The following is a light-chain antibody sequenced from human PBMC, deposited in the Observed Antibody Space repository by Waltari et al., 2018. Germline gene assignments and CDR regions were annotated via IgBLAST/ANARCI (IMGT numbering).Light chain of an antibody. V-gene: IGLV3-25*03. CDR3: QSADSSISYVV. CDR1: AVPRQY. Sequence: SYELTQPPSVSVSPGQTARITCSGDAVPRQYTYWYQQKPGQAPVLVISQDSERPSGIPERFSGSSSGTTVTLTISGVQAEDEADYYCQSADSSISYVVFGGGTKLTVL. J-gene: IGLJ2*01. CDR2: QDS.